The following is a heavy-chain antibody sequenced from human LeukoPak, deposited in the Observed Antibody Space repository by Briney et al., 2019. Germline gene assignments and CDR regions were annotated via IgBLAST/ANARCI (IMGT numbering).Heavy chain of an antibody. CDR3: AKGGGNWYFDL. CDR1: GFTFSNYA. D-gene: IGHD2-15*01. J-gene: IGHJ2*01. V-gene: IGHV3-23*01. CDR2: IGGGGGFT. Sequence: GGSLRLSCAASGFTFSNYAMSWVRQAPGKGLEWVSAIGGGGGFTYYADSVKGRFTISRDNSKNTLYLQMNSLRAEDTAVYYCAKGGGNWYFDLWGRGTLVSVSP.